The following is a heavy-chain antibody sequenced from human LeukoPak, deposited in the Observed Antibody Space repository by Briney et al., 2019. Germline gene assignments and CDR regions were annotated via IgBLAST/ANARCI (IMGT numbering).Heavy chain of an antibody. CDR3: AKDYSSSWSRLDY. J-gene: IGHJ4*02. V-gene: IGHV3-30*02. D-gene: IGHD6-13*01. CDR2: IRYDGSNK. CDR1: GFTFSSYG. Sequence: GGSLRLSCAASGFTFSSYGMHWVRQAPGKGLEWVAFIRYDGSNKDYADSVKGRFTISRDNSKNTLYLQMNSLRAEDTAVYYCAKDYSSSWSRLDYWGQGTLVTVSS.